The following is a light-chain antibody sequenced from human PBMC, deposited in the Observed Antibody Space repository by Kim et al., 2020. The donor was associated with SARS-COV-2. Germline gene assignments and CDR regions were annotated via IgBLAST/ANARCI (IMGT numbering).Light chain of an antibody. J-gene: IGKJ2*01. CDR1: QSVSNN. Sequence: EIVMTQSPATLSVSPGERATLSCRASQSVSNNLAWYQLKPGQAPRLLIYGASTRATGTPARFSASGSGTDFTLTVSSLQSEDFAVYYCHQYNDWPPGDTFGQGTKLEI. CDR2: GAS. CDR3: HQYNDWPPGDT. V-gene: IGKV3-15*01.